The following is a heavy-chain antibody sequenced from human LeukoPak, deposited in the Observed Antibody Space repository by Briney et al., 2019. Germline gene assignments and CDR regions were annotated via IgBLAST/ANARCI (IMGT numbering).Heavy chain of an antibody. CDR3: AKADGSVVVVAATDY. Sequence: GGTLRLSCAASGFTFSSYGMSWVRQAPGKGLEWVSAISGSGGSTYYADSVKGRFTISRDNSKNTLYLQMNSLRAEDTAVYYCAKADGSVVVVAATDYWGQGTLVTVSS. CDR2: ISGSGGST. CDR1: GFTFSSYG. J-gene: IGHJ4*02. V-gene: IGHV3-23*01. D-gene: IGHD2-15*01.